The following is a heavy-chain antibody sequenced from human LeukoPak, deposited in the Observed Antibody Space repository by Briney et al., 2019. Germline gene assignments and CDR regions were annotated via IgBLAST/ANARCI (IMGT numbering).Heavy chain of an antibody. CDR1: GGSISSSSYY. CDR2: IYYSGST. Sequence: SETLSLTCTVSGGSISSSSYYWGWIRQPPGKGLEWIGSIYYSGSTYYNPSLKSRVTISVDTSKNQFSLKLSSVTAADTAVYYCARGPALGYCSSTSCYNWFDPWGQGTLVTVSS. CDR3: ARGPALGYCSSTSCYNWFDP. V-gene: IGHV4-39*07. D-gene: IGHD2-2*01. J-gene: IGHJ5*02.